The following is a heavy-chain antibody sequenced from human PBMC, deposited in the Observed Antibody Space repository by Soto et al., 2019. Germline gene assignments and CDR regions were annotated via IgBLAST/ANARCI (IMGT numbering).Heavy chain of an antibody. D-gene: IGHD6-19*01. CDR1: GFTFSTYA. Sequence: GGSLRLSCAASGFTFSTYAMTWVRQAPGKGLEWVSGISGSGRNTYYADSVKGRFTISRDNSRNTLYLQMNSLRTEDTAVYFCAKDPVSAWYYFDSWGQGTLVTVSS. V-gene: IGHV3-23*01. CDR2: ISGSGRNT. J-gene: IGHJ4*02. CDR3: AKDPVSAWYYFDS.